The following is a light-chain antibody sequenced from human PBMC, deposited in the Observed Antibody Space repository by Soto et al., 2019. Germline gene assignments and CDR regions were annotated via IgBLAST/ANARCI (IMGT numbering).Light chain of an antibody. Sequence: EIVLTQSPGTLSLSPGERATLSCRASQSVSSSYLAWYQQKPGQAPRLLIYGASSRATGIPDRFSGSGSGTDFTINISRLEPEDFAVYYCQQYGSSPPTFGQGTKVEIK. V-gene: IGKV3-20*01. J-gene: IGKJ1*01. CDR1: QSVSSSY. CDR2: GAS. CDR3: QQYGSSPPT.